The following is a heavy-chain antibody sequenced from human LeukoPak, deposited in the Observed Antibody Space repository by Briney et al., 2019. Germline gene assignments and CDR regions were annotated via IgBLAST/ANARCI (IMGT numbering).Heavy chain of an antibody. CDR1: GYPFTTYY. V-gene: IGHV1-46*01. Sequence: ASVKVSCKTSGYPFTTYYIHWVRQAPGQGLEWVGVVNPSGGSTDYAQNFQGRVTMSRDMSTSTVYLELSSLRSDDTAVYHCARATFQDSSAYSDYYFDFWGQGTLVTVSS. CDR2: VNPSGGST. J-gene: IGHJ4*02. CDR3: ARATFQDSSAYSDYYFDF. D-gene: IGHD3-22*01.